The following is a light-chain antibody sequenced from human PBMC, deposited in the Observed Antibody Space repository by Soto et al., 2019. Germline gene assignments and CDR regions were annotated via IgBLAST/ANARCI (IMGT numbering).Light chain of an antibody. CDR2: EFS. CDR3: SSYTTSSTQV. J-gene: IGLJ1*01. CDR1: SSDIGGYKH. Sequence: QSALTQPASVSGSPGQAITISCTGTSSDIGGYKHVSWYQQHPGKAPKLMIYEFSNRPSGVSNRFSGSKSGNTSSLTISGLQAEDEADYYCSSYTTSSTQVFGTGTKLTVL. V-gene: IGLV2-14*01.